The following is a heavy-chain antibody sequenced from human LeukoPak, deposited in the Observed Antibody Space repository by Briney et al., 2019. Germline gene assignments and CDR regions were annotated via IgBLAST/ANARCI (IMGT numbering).Heavy chain of an antibody. CDR2: IYYSGST. V-gene: IGHV4-39*07. Sequence: PSETLSLTCTVSGGSISSSSYYWGWIRQPPGKGLEWIGSIYYSGSTYYNPSLKSRVTISVDTSKNQFSLKLSSVTAADTAVYYCARGLDYYDSSGYFVNFDYWGQGTLVTVSS. CDR3: ARGLDYYDSSGYFVNFDY. CDR1: GGSISSSSYY. D-gene: IGHD3-22*01. J-gene: IGHJ4*02.